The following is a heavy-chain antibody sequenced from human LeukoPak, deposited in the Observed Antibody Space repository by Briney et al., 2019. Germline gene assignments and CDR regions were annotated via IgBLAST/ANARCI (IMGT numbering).Heavy chain of an antibody. CDR1: GGSFSGYY. V-gene: IGHV4-34*01. D-gene: IGHD5-18*01. CDR2: INHSGST. CDR3: ARVGYSPTALDY. J-gene: IGHJ4*02. Sequence: SETLSLTCAVYGGSFSGYYWSWIRQPPGKGRGWIGEINHSGSTNYNPSLRSRVTISVDKSKNQFSLKLSSVTAADTAVYYCARVGYSPTALDYWGQGTLVTVSS.